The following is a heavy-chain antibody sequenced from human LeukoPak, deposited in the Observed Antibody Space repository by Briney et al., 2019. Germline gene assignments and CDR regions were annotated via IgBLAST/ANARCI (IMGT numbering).Heavy chain of an antibody. V-gene: IGHV3-23*01. Sequence: AGGSLRLSCAASGFTFSSYAMSWVRQAPGKELEWVSAISGSGGSTYYADSVKGRFTISRDNSKNTLYLQMNSLRAEDTAVYYCAKDYYYDSSGYYSVFDYWGQGTLVTVSS. CDR3: AKDYYYDSSGYYSVFDY. CDR2: ISGSGGST. CDR1: GFTFSSYA. J-gene: IGHJ4*02. D-gene: IGHD3-22*01.